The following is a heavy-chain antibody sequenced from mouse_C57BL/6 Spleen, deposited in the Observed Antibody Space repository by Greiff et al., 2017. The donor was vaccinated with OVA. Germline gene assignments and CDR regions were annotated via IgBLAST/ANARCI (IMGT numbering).Heavy chain of an antibody. D-gene: IGHD4-1*01. Sequence: QVQLKESGAELVRPGASVTLSCKASGYTFTDYEMHWVKQTPVHGLEWIGAIDPETGGTAYNQKFKGKAILTADKSSSTAYMELRSLTSEDSAVYYCTRPETGRWFAYWGQGTLVTVSA. CDR3: TRPETGRWFAY. CDR2: IDPETGGT. V-gene: IGHV1-15*01. CDR1: GYTFTDYE. J-gene: IGHJ3*01.